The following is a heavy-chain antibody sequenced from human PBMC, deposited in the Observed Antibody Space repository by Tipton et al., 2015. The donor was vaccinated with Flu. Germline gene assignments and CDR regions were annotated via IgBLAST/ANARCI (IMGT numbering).Heavy chain of an antibody. J-gene: IGHJ5*02. V-gene: IGHV4-61*08. CDR2: ISYSGSA. Sequence: TLSLTCIVSGGSVSSDGYYWTWIRQPPGKGLEYIGQISYSGSANKSPPLKSRVTTSVDTSKNQFSLKLGSVTAADTAVYYCAREARYCGSTSCSGVNWFDPWGQGTLVAVSS. D-gene: IGHD2-2*01. CDR3: AREARYCGSTSCSGVNWFDP. CDR1: GGSVSSDGYY.